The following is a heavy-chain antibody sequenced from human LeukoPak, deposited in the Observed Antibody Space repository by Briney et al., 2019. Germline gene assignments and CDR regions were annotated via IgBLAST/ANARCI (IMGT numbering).Heavy chain of an antibody. CDR2: INSDGSEK. V-gene: IGHV3-7*01. J-gene: IGHJ4*02. D-gene: IGHD2-2*02. CDR3: VRLCVSGVLYTGDY. CDR1: GFPFTSHW. Sequence: GGSLRLSCAASGFPFTSHWLSWFRQSPGGGLEWVALINSDGSEKNYVDSVKGRFTISRDNARNSQFLQMNSLRAEDTSVYYCVRLCVSGVLYTGDYWGQGTLVTVSS.